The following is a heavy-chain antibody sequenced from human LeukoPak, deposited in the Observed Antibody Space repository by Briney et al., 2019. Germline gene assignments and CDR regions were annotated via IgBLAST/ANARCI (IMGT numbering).Heavy chain of an antibody. J-gene: IGHJ3*01. Sequence: GGSLRLSCAASGFTFSSYWMSWVRQALGRGLEWVANIKQAGSEKYYVDSVKGRFTISRDNAKSSLYLQMNSLRAEDTAVYYCARAIFGMTLDAFDLWGQGTLVAVSS. CDR3: ARAIFGMTLDAFDL. D-gene: IGHD3-3*01. CDR2: IKQAGSEK. V-gene: IGHV3-7*01. CDR1: GFTFSSYW.